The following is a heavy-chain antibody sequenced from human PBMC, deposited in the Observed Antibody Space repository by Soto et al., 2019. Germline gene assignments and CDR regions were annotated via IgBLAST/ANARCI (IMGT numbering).Heavy chain of an antibody. CDR3: TGGYCTGGTCYSGYFQH. V-gene: IGHV3-73*02. Sequence: EVHLVQSGGGLVQPGGSLKLSCAASGFTFSGSTVHWVRQASGEGLQWVGRIRSKANDYATTYIASVKGRFTISRDDSRNTAYLQMSDLKTEDTAVYYCTGGYCTGGTCYSGYFQHWGQGALVTVFS. CDR1: GFTFSGST. J-gene: IGHJ1*01. D-gene: IGHD2-15*01. CDR2: IRSKANDYAT.